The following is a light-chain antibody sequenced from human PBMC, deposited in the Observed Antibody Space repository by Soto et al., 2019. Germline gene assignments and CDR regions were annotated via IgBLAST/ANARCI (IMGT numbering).Light chain of an antibody. CDR3: HQYLTSPPWT. Sequence: EIVLTQSPGTLSLSPGERATLSCRASQTIDSYFLAWYQQKPGPAPRLLIYASSRTAAGSPDRFSGSGSGTEDTLTISRRVAEDYAVDYYHQYLTSPPWTFGQGTKVEIK. CDR2: ASS. V-gene: IGKV3-20*01. CDR1: QTIDSYF. J-gene: IGKJ1*01.